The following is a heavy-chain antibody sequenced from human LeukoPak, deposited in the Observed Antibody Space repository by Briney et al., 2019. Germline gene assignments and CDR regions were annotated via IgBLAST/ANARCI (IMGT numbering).Heavy chain of an antibody. Sequence: ASVKVSCTASGGTFSIYAISWGRQGPGQGLGWIGGIIPIFGTANYAQNFQGRVTIPTDESTSTAYMELSSLRSEDTAVYYCASGYYDSSGYYYLDYWGQGTLVTVSS. CDR3: ASGYYDSSGYYYLDY. V-gene: IGHV1-69*05. D-gene: IGHD3-22*01. J-gene: IGHJ4*02. CDR2: IIPIFGTA. CDR1: GGTFSIYA.